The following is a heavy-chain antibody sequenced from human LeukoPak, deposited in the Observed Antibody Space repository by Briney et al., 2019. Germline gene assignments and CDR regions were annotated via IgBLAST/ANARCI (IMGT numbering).Heavy chain of an antibody. Sequence: GGSLRLSCAASGFTFSSYWMNWARQAPGRGLEWVASINHNGNVNYYVDSVKGRFTISRDNAKNSLYLQMSNLRAEDTAVYFCARGGGLDVWGQGATVTVSS. D-gene: IGHD3-16*01. J-gene: IGHJ6*02. CDR2: INHNGNVN. CDR1: GFTFSSYW. V-gene: IGHV3-7*03. CDR3: ARGGGLDV.